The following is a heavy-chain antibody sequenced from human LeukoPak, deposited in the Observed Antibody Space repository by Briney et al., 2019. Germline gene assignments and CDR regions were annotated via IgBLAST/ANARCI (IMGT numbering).Heavy chain of an antibody. CDR1: GYSISSGYY. D-gene: IGHD1-26*01. CDR3: ASYLVGATYFDY. Sequence: SETLSLTCAVSGYSISSGYYWGWIRQPPGKGLEWIGSIYHSGSTYYNPSLKSRVTISVDTSKNQFSLKLSSVTAADTAVYYCASYLVGATYFDYWGQGTLVTVSS. CDR2: IYHSGST. J-gene: IGHJ4*02. V-gene: IGHV4-38-2*01.